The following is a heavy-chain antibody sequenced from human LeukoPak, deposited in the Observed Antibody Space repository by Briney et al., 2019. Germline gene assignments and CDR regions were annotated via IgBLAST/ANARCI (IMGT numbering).Heavy chain of an antibody. D-gene: IGHD3-10*01. CDR3: ARISGGSFDV. Sequence: GSLRLACAASGLNVNSNYMTWVRQAQGTGLEWVSLIYSGETTYYADSVKGRFTISRDTSQNTLYLQMNRLRAEDTAVYYCARISGGSFDVWGQGTTVTV. J-gene: IGHJ3*01. CDR2: IYSGETT. V-gene: IGHV3-53*01. CDR1: GLNVNSNY.